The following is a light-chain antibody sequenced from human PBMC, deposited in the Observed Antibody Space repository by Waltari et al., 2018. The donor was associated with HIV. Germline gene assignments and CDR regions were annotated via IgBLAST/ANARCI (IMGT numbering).Light chain of an antibody. Sequence: QSALTQPASVSGSPGQSITISCPGSRRDVGYYNYVSWYQQHPGKAPRLITLNVTNRPSGVSYRFAVSKSGNTASLTISVLQPEDEADYYCCSYTTSITFVFGGGTKLTVL. J-gene: IGLJ3*02. CDR3: CSYTTSITFV. CDR2: NVT. CDR1: RRDVGYYNY. V-gene: IGLV2-14*03.